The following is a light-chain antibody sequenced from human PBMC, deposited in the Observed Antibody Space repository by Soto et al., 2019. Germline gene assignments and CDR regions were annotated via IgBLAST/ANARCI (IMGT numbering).Light chain of an antibody. CDR2: EVN. V-gene: IGLV2-8*01. CDR3: SSYAGSTNPNFV. Sequence: QSVLTQPPSASGSPGQSVTISCTGTSSDVGGYNYVSWYQQHPGKAPKLMIYEVNKRPSGVPDRFSGSKSGNTASPTVSGLQAEDEADYYCSSYAGSTNPNFVSGTGTKVTVL. J-gene: IGLJ1*01. CDR1: SSDVGGYNY.